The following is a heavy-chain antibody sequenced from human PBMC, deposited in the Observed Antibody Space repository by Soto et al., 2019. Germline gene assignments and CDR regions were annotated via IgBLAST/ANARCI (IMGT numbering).Heavy chain of an antibody. J-gene: IGHJ5*02. CDR1: GGSISSGGYY. D-gene: IGHD3-10*01. V-gene: IGHV4-31*03. Sequence: QVQLQESGPGLVKPSQTLSLTCTVSGGSISSGGYYWSWIRQHPGKGLEWIGYIYYSGSTYYNPSLKSRVTISVDTSKNQFSLNLSSVTAADTAVYYCAREVVTMVRGVTYFDPWGQGTLVTVSS. CDR3: AREVVTMVRGVTYFDP. CDR2: IYYSGST.